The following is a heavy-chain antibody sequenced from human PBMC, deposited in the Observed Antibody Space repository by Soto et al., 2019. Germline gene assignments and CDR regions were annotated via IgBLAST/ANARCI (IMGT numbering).Heavy chain of an antibody. V-gene: IGHV4-4*07. Sequence: PSETLSLTCTVSDDLISIYYWNWIRQPAGKGLEWIGRVSTNGATNYNPSLESRVTMSVDTSKNQFSLKLTSVTAADTAVYFCARADYEILTGSYAMDVWGQGTTVTVSS. D-gene: IGHD3-9*01. CDR1: DDLISIYY. CDR3: ARADYEILTGSYAMDV. J-gene: IGHJ6*02. CDR2: VSTNGAT.